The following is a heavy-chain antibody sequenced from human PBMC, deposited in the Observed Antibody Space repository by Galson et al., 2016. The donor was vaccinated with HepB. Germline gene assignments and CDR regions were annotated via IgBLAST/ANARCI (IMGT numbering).Heavy chain of an antibody. CDR1: GFTFSTYY. CDR2: IKQDGSEK. J-gene: IGHJ3*01. V-gene: IGHV3-7*05. D-gene: IGHD2-2*01. CDR3: ARERFCTSAACYVGTAFHL. Sequence: SLRLSCATSGFTFSTYYMTWVRQPPGKGLEWVAGIKQDGSEKYYVDSVKGRFTISRDNAKNSLYVQMDSLRAEDTAVYFCARERFCTSAACYVGTAFHLAGQGTMVTVSS.